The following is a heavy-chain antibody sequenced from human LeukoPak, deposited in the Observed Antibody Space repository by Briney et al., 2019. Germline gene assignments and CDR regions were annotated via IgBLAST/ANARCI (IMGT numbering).Heavy chain of an antibody. D-gene: IGHD3-10*01. Sequence: SETLSLTCTVSGGSISSYYWSWIRQPPGKGLEWIGYIYYSGSTNYNPSLKSRVTISVDTSKNQFSLKLSSVTAADTAVYYCARLVITMVRGVTIWGAFDIWGQGTMVTVSS. CDR1: GGSISSYY. V-gene: IGHV4-59*01. J-gene: IGHJ3*02. CDR2: IYYSGST. CDR3: ARLVITMVRGVTIWGAFDI.